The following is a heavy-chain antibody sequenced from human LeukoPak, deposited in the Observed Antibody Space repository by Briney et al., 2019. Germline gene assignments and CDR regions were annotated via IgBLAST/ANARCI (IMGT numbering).Heavy chain of an antibody. V-gene: IGHV4-39*01. CDR2: IYYSGST. CDR3: ARRYCTNGVCYRSGFDI. Sequence: NPSETLSLTCTGSGGSISSSSYYWGWIRQPPGKGLEWIGSIYYSGSTYYNPSFQSRVTISADTSKNQFSLKLSSVTAADTAVYYCARRYCTNGVCYRSGFDIWGQGTMVTVSS. D-gene: IGHD2-8*01. CDR1: GGSISSSSYY. J-gene: IGHJ3*02.